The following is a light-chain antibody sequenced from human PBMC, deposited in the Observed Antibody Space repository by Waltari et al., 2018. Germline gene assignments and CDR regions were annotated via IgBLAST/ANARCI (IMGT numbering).Light chain of an antibody. Sequence: QSVLTQPPSASGTPGQRVIISCSGTMSNIGNNPVNWYQQLPGTAPKVLIYNDNQRPGGVPDRFSASKSGPSASLAISGLRSDDEADYYCAARDDRLNVWVFGGGTRVTVL. J-gene: IGLJ3*02. CDR1: MSNIGNNP. CDR3: AARDDRLNVWV. V-gene: IGLV1-44*01. CDR2: NDN.